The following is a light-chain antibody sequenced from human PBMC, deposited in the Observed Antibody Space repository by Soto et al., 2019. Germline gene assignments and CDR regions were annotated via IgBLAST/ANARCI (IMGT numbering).Light chain of an antibody. CDR3: QGKWT. CDR1: QSVSSN. Sequence: EIVMTQSPATLSVSPGERATLSCRASQSVSSNLAWYQQKPGQAPRLLIYGASTRATGIPARFSGSGSGTEFTLTISSLQSEDFAVYYCQGKWTFGQGTKVEIK. J-gene: IGKJ1*01. CDR2: GAS. V-gene: IGKV3-15*01.